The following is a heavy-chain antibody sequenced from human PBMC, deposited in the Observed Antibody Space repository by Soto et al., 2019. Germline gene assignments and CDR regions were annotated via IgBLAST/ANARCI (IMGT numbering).Heavy chain of an antibody. J-gene: IGHJ4*02. V-gene: IGHV1-8*01. D-gene: IGHD1-7*01. CDR1: GYTFTSYD. CDR3: ARGRLVAGTVDS. CDR2: MNPTTGST. Sequence: QVQLVQSGAEVKKPGASVKVACKASGYTFTSYDIKWVRQATGQGLEWMGWMNPTTGSTGFAQKFQGRVTMISNTSISAAYLELSSLTSEGTAVYYCARGRLVAGTVDSWGQGTLVTVSS.